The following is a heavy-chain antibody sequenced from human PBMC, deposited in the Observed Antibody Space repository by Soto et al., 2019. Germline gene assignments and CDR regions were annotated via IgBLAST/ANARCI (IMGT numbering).Heavy chain of an antibody. V-gene: IGHV3-48*01. J-gene: IGHJ6*03. CDR2: ISSSSSTI. Sequence: GGSLRLSCAASGFTFSSYSMNWVRQAPGKGLEWVSYISSSSSTIYYADSVKGRFTISRDNAKNSLYLQMNSLRAEDTAVYYCARDYYDFWSGYPKNYYMDVWGKGTTVTVSS. D-gene: IGHD3-3*01. CDR1: GFTFSSYS. CDR3: ARDYYDFWSGYPKNYYMDV.